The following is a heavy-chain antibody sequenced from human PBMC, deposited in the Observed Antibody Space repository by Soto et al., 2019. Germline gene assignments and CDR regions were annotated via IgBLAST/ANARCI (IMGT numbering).Heavy chain of an antibody. Sequence: GASVKVSCKASGYTFTSYYMHWVRQAPGQGLEWMGIINPSGGSTSYAQKFQGRVTMTRDTSTSTVYMELSSLRSEDTAVYYCARDLYSARDSPNFDYWGQGTLVTVSS. CDR3: ARDLYSARDSPNFDY. J-gene: IGHJ4*02. CDR1: GYTFTSYY. D-gene: IGHD3-10*02. V-gene: IGHV1-46*01. CDR2: INPSGGST.